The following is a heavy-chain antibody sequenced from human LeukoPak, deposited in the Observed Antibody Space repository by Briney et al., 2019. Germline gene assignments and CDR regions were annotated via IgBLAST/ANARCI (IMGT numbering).Heavy chain of an antibody. CDR3: ARPMVRGALSWFDP. J-gene: IGHJ5*02. Sequence: PGGSLRLSCAASGFTFSSYWMHWVRQAPGKGLVWVSRINSDGSSTSYADSVKGRFTISRDNAENTLYLQMNSLRAEDTAVYYCARPMVRGALSWFDPWGQGTLVTVSS. V-gene: IGHV3-74*01. CDR2: INSDGSST. D-gene: IGHD3-10*01. CDR1: GFTFSSYW.